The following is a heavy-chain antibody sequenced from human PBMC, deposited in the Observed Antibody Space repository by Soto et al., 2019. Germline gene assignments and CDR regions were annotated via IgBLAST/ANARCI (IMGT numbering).Heavy chain of an antibody. D-gene: IGHD5-12*01. Sequence: QVQLVESGGGVVQPGRSLRLSCAASGFTFSSYAMHWVRQAPGKGLEWVAVISYDGSNKYYADSVKGRFTISRDNSKNTLNLQMNSLRAEDTAVYYCARVREDGYNYALFLYWGQGTLVTVSS. CDR3: ARVREDGYNYALFLY. V-gene: IGHV3-30-3*01. CDR2: ISYDGSNK. CDR1: GFTFSSYA. J-gene: IGHJ4*02.